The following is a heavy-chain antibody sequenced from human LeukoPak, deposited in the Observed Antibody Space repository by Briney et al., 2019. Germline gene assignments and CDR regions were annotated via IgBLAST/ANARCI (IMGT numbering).Heavy chain of an antibody. CDR3: ARGITTAGPYYMAV. CDR2: ISGDSYYI. V-gene: IGHV3-21*06. D-gene: IGHD6-13*01. Sequence: PGGSLRLSCAASGFTFSSYSMNWVRQAPGKGLEWVSSISGDSYYIYSADSLKGRFTISRDNAKNSLYLQMDSLRAEDTAIYYCARGITTAGPYYMAVWGKGTTVTVSS. CDR1: GFTFSSYS. J-gene: IGHJ6*03.